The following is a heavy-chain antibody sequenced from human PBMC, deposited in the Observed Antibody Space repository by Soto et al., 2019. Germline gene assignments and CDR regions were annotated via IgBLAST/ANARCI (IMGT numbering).Heavy chain of an antibody. D-gene: IGHD6-6*01. Sequence: EVQLVESGGGLVQPGGSLRLSCAASGFTFSSDWMSWVRQAPGRGLEWVANIKHDGSEKYYVDSVMDRFTISIDNAKNSLSLHKNSLRAEDTAVYYCARGVHWGQGTLVTVSS. J-gene: IGHJ4*02. CDR2: IKHDGSEK. CDR1: GFTFSSDW. CDR3: ARGVH. V-gene: IGHV3-7*01.